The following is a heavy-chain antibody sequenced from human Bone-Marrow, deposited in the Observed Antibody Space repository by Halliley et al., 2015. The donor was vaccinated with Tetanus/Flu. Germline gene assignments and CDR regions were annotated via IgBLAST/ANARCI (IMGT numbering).Heavy chain of an antibody. D-gene: IGHD1-1*01. CDR1: GYNFANYW. CDR2: IYPGDSDA. V-gene: IGHV5-51*01. J-gene: IGHJ4*02. Sequence: QLVQSGAEVKKPGESLKISCKGSGYNFANYWIGWVRQMPGKGLGWMGIIYPGDSDARYRPSFHGQVTISADKSISTAFLQWNTLKAADTAMYYGAGRTSRYPSGYYWGQGTLVSVSS. CDR3: AGRTSRYPSGYY.